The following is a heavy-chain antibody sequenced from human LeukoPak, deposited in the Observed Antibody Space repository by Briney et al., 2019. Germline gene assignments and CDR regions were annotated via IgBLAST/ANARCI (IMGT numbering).Heavy chain of an antibody. CDR3: AREAVPGGRGDTFDI. CDR1: GFTFDDYG. Sequence: GGSLRLSCAASGFTFDDYGMSWVRQAPGKGLKWVSGINWNGGSTGYADSVKGRFTISRDNAKNSLSLQMNSLRAEDTAIYYCAREAVPGGRGDTFDIWGQGTMVTVSS. J-gene: IGHJ3*02. CDR2: INWNGGST. D-gene: IGHD6-19*01. V-gene: IGHV3-20*04.